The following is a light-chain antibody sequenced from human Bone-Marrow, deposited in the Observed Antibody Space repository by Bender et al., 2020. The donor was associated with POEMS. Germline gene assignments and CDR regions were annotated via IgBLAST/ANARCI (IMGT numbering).Light chain of an antibody. CDR3: DTFTISRTVV. Sequence: QSALTQPASVSGSPGQSITISCTGTNSDVDAYDNVSWYQQHPGTVPKLIIYDVTNRPSGNSSRFSGSKSGNTASLTISGLQADDEADYYCDTFTISRTVVFGGGAKLSVL. CDR1: NSDVDAYDN. V-gene: IGLV2-14*03. CDR2: DVT. J-gene: IGLJ3*02.